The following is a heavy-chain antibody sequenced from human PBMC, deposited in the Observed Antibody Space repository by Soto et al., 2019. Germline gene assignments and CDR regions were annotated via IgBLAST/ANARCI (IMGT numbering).Heavy chain of an antibody. V-gene: IGHV4-59*01. D-gene: IGHD6-19*01. CDR2: VFYSGST. CDR1: GGSLDSYY. Sequence: SETLSLTCTVSGGSLDSYYWSWIRQPPGKGLEYIGYVFYSGSTNYNPSLKSSVTISVDTSKNQFSLRLSSVTAADTAVYYCVRDRYTTAWVARDAFDIWGKGTMVPVS. CDR3: VRDRYTTAWVARDAFDI. J-gene: IGHJ3*02.